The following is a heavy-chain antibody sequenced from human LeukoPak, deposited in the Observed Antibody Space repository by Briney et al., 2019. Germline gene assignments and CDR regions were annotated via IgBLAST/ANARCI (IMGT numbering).Heavy chain of an antibody. Sequence: ASVKVSCKASGYTFTGYYMHWVRQAPGQGLEWMGWINPNSGGTNYAQKFQGRVTMTRDTSISTAYMELSRLRSDDTAVYYCARRENGDPRLAYFDYWGQGTLVTVSS. CDR3: ARRENGDPRLAYFDY. J-gene: IGHJ4*02. V-gene: IGHV1-2*02. CDR2: INPNSGGT. D-gene: IGHD4-17*01. CDR1: GYTFTGYY.